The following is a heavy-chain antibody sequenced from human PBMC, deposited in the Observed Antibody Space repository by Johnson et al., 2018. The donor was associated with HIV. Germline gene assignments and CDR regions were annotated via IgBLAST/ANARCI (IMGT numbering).Heavy chain of an antibody. J-gene: IGHJ3*02. CDR1: GFTFSSYL. V-gene: IGHV3-7*01. CDR2: IKQDGSEK. D-gene: IGHD4-17*01. Sequence: VQLVESGGGLVKPGGSLRLSCAASGFTFSSYLMSWVRQAPGKGPEWVANIKQDGSEKNYVDSAKGRFIISRDNAKNSLYLQMNSLRAEDTAVYYCARDAVTPIWGQGTMVTVSS. CDR3: ARDAVTPI.